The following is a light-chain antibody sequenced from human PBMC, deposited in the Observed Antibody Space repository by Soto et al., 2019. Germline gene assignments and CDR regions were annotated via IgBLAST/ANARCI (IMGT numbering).Light chain of an antibody. CDR1: QSISSY. J-gene: IGKJ1*01. CDR2: AAS. CDR3: QQSYSTPT. Sequence: MNKSPVALSATEGDSVTVTCRASQSISSYLNWYQQKPGKAPKLLIYAASSLQSGVPSRFSGSGSGTDFTLTISSLQPEDFATYSCQQSYSTPTFGQGTKADI. V-gene: IGKV1-39*01.